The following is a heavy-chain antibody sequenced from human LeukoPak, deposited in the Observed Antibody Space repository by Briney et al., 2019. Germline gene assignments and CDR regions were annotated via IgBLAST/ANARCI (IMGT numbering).Heavy chain of an antibody. Sequence: GESLETSFKGSGYSFSTYWIGWARQMPGKGLEWMGIIYPGDSDTRYSPSFQGQVTISADKSISTAYLQWSSLKASDTAMYYCARRSGWTFDYWGQELLATASS. V-gene: IGHV5-51*01. J-gene: IGHJ4*02. CDR2: IYPGDSDT. D-gene: IGHD6-19*01. CDR3: ARRSGWTFDY. CDR1: GYSFSTYW.